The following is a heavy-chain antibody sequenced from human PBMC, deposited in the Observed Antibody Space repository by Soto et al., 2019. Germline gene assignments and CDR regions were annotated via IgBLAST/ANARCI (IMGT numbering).Heavy chain of an antibody. CDR1: GFTFSSYS. V-gene: IGHV3-66*01. D-gene: IGHD3-22*01. Sequence: PGGSLELSCAASGFTFSSYSMSWFRQAPGKGLEWVSVIYSGGSTYYADSVNGRFTISRDNSKNTVHFQMNSLRAEDTAVYYCARASYYYDSSGYYYRYYFDYWGQGTLVTVS. CDR3: ARASYYYDSSGYYYRYYFDY. J-gene: IGHJ4*02. CDR2: IYSGGST.